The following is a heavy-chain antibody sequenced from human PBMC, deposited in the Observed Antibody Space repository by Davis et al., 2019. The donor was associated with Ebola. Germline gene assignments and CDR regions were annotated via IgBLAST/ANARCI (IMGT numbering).Heavy chain of an antibody. V-gene: IGHV4-39*01. J-gene: IGHJ5*02. CDR2: GYHTGST. CDR3: ARQKLGYCISTSCYGHNWFDP. CDR1: GGSINSGDYY. D-gene: IGHD2-2*01. Sequence: SETLSLTCTVSGGSINSGDYYWAWIRQPPGKGLEWIGSGYHTGSTYYNPSLKSRVTISVDTSRNQFSLKLTSVTAADTAVYSCARQKLGYCISTSCYGHNWFDPWGQGTLVTVSS.